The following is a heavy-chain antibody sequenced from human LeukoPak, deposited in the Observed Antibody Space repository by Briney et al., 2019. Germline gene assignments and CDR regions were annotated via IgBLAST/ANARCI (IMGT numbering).Heavy chain of an antibody. CDR2: INHSGST. Sequence: PSETLSLTCAVYGGSFSGYYWSWIRQPPGKGLEWIGEINHSGSTNYNSSLKSRVTISVDTSKNQFSLKLSSVTAADTAVYYCAREVGISGYDWYYYYYYMDVWGKGTTVTISS. D-gene: IGHD5-12*01. V-gene: IGHV4-34*01. J-gene: IGHJ6*03. CDR3: AREVGISGYDWYYYYYYMDV. CDR1: GGSFSGYY.